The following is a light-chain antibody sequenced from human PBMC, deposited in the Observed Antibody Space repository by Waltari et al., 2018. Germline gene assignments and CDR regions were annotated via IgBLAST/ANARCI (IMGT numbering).Light chain of an antibody. V-gene: IGLV2-23*03. Sequence: QSALTQPASVSGSPGQSITISCTGTSSDIGGYKLVPWYQQHPGRAPKLLVYEGSKRPSGVSSRFSGAKSGNTASLTISGLQAEDEANYYCCLFASPNTVIFGGGTKLTVL. CDR3: CLFASPNTVI. CDR2: EGS. J-gene: IGLJ2*01. CDR1: SSDIGGYKL.